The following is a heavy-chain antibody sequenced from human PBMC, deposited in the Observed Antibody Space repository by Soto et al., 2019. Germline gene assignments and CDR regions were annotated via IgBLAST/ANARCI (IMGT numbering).Heavy chain of an antibody. Sequence: PGESLKISCKGSGYKFSTYWIAWVRQMPGKGLEFMGVVYPSTSQATYSPSFQGQVTISADKSINTAYLEWGGLKASDTAMYYCARLSTVLTVRAPSVLWGQGTLVTVSS. CDR1: GYKFSTYW. V-gene: IGHV5-51*03. CDR3: ARLSTVLTVRAPSVL. CDR2: VYPSTSQA. J-gene: IGHJ4*01. D-gene: IGHD2-21*02.